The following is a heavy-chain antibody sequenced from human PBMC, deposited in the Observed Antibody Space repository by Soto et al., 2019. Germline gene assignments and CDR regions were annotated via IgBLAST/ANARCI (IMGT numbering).Heavy chain of an antibody. CDR2: IIPILGIA. CDR3: ARVTGRYCSSTSCYREGYFDY. D-gene: IGHD2-2*01. V-gene: IGHV1-69*02. Sequence: QVQLVQSGAEVKKPGSSVKVSCKASGGTFSSYTISWVRQAPGQGLEWMGRIIPILGIANYAQKFQGRVTITADKSTSTAYMELGGLRSEDTAVYYCARVTGRYCSSTSCYREGYFDYWGQGTLVTVSS. CDR1: GGTFSSYT. J-gene: IGHJ4*02.